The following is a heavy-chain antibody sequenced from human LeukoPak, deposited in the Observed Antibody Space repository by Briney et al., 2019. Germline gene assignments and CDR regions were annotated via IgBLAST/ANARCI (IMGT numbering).Heavy chain of an antibody. CDR3: ARVSLGTTGVDY. V-gene: IGHV4-34*01. CDR2: INHSGIT. Sequence: SETLSLTCTVSGGSISTYYWSWIRQPPGKGLECIGEINHSGITNYNPSLQSRVTISVHTSNNQFSLKLSSVTAADTAVYYCARVSLGTTGVDYWGQGTLVTVSS. D-gene: IGHD4-17*01. CDR1: GGSISTYY. J-gene: IGHJ4*02.